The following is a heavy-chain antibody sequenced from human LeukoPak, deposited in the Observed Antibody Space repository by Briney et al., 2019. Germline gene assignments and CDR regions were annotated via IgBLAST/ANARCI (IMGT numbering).Heavy chain of an antibody. Sequence: ASVKVSCKASGYTLTGYYMHWVRQAPGQGLEWMGWIDPNSGGTNYAQKFQGRVTMTRDTSITTAYMELSRLTSDDTALYYCARNIGVGPNGDSWGQGTLVTVSS. CDR3: ARNIGVGPNGDS. V-gene: IGHV1-2*02. CDR2: IDPNSGGT. CDR1: GYTLTGYY. J-gene: IGHJ4*02. D-gene: IGHD6-19*01.